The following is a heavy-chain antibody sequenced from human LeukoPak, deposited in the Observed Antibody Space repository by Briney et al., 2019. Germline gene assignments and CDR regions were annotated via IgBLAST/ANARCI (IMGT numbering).Heavy chain of an antibody. Sequence: SETLSLTCAVYGGSFSDYYWSWIRQPPGKGLEWIGEINHSGSTNYNPSLKSRVTISVDTSKNQFSLKLSSVTAADTAVYYCARDYDILTSSITRYNWFDPWGQGTLVTVSS. V-gene: IGHV4-34*01. D-gene: IGHD3-9*01. CDR3: ARDYDILTSSITRYNWFDP. J-gene: IGHJ5*02. CDR1: GGSFSDYY. CDR2: INHSGST.